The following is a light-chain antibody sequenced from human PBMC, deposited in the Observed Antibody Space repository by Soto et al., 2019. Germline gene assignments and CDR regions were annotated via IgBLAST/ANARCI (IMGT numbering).Light chain of an antibody. CDR3: QQYNSYSPT. Sequence: DIPMTQSPSTLSASVGDRVTITCRASQSISTWLAWYQQAPGKAPKLLIHKASSLQSGVPSRFSGSGSGTDFTLTISSLHPDDFATYYCQQYNSYSPTFGQGTRVEIK. CDR2: KAS. V-gene: IGKV1-5*03. CDR1: QSISTW. J-gene: IGKJ1*01.